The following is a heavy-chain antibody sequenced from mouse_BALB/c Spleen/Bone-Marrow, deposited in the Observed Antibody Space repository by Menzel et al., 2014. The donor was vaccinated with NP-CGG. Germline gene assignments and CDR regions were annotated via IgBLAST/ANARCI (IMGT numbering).Heavy chain of an antibody. CDR2: IYPGDGDT. D-gene: IGHD2-14*01. CDR1: GYTFTSYW. V-gene: IGHV1-87*01. Sequence: VKLMESGAELARPGASVKLSCKASGYTFTSYWMQWVKRRPGQGLEWIGAIYPGDGDTRFTQKFKGKATLTADKSSSTAYMQLSSLASEDSAVYYCARAKRYGEMDYWGQGTSVTVSS. J-gene: IGHJ4*01. CDR3: ARAKRYGEMDY.